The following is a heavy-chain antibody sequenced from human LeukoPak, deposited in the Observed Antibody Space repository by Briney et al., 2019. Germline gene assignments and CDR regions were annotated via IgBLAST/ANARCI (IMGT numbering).Heavy chain of an antibody. CDR3: AKWGEINNFWSGYYTSAFDI. CDR1: GFTFDDYA. J-gene: IGHJ3*02. D-gene: IGHD3-3*01. Sequence: GRSLRLSCAASGFTFDDYAMHWVRHAPGKGLEWVSAITGSGDTTYYAASVKGRFTISRGNSKNTLYLQLNSLGAEDTAVYYCAKWGEINNFWSGYYTSAFDIWGQGTMVTVSS. CDR2: ITGSGDTT. V-gene: IGHV3-23*01.